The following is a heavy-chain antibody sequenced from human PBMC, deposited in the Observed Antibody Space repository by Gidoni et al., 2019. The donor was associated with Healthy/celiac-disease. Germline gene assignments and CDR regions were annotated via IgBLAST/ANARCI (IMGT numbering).Heavy chain of an antibody. D-gene: IGHD3-22*01. CDR1: GFTFSSYG. CDR2: IWYDGSNK. V-gene: IGHV3-33*01. CDR3: AREGGHYYDRDGRDDAFDI. J-gene: IGHJ3*02. Sequence: QVQLVESGGGVVQPGRSLRLSCAASGFTFSSYGMHWVRQAPGKGLEWVAVIWYDGSNKYYADSVKGRFTISRDNSKNTLYLQMNSLRAEDTAVYYCAREGGHYYDRDGRDDAFDIWGQGTMVTVSS.